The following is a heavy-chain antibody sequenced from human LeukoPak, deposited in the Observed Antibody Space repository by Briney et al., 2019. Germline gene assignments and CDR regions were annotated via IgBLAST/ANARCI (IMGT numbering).Heavy chain of an antibody. J-gene: IGHJ4*02. Sequence: GGSLRLSCAASGFTFDDYTMHWVRQAPGKGLEWVSLISWDGGSTYYADSVKGRFTISRDNSNNSLYLQMNSLRTEDTALYYCAKGGDGYKQAFDYWGQGTLVTVSS. CDR2: ISWDGGST. D-gene: IGHD5-24*01. CDR3: AKGGDGYKQAFDY. CDR1: GFTFDDYT. V-gene: IGHV3-43*01.